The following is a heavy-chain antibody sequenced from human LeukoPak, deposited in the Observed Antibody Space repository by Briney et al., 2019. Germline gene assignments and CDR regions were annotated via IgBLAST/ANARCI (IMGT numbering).Heavy chain of an antibody. CDR2: MYPNSGNT. CDR3: ARALEPPSSAFDY. D-gene: IGHD1-1*01. CDR1: GYTLTSYD. J-gene: IGHJ4*02. Sequence: ASVKVSCEASGYTLTSYDINWVRQATGQGLEWMGWMYPNSGNTGYAQKLQGRVTLTRNATISTAYMELSSLRSEDTSVYYCARALEPPSSAFDYWGQGTLVTVSS. V-gene: IGHV1-8*01.